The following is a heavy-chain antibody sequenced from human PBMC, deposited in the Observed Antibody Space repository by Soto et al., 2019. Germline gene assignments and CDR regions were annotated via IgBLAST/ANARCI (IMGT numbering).Heavy chain of an antibody. V-gene: IGHV3-48*01. CDR3: ARAATPRSPEYFHL. D-gene: IGHD2-15*01. CDR1: GFSFSTYS. J-gene: IGHJ1*01. Sequence: PGGSLRLSCAASGFSFSTYSMNWVRQAPGKGLEWVSYISGSSSTISYADSVKGRFTISRDNAENSLYLQMNNLRAEDTAVYYCARAATPRSPEYFHLWGQGTLVTVSS. CDR2: ISGSSSTI.